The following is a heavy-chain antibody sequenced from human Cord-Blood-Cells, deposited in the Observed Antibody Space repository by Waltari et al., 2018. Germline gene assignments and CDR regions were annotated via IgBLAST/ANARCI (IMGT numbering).Heavy chain of an antibody. Sequence: QVQLVQSGAEVKKPRSSVKVSCKASGGTSSSYAITWVRLAPGQGLEWMGRIIPILGIANYAQKFQGRVTITADKSTSTAYMELSSLRSEDTAVYYCARDLKYSGYDAFDYWGQGTLVTVSS. V-gene: IGHV1-69*09. D-gene: IGHD5-12*01. CDR3: ARDLKYSGYDAFDY. CDR2: IIPILGIA. CDR1: GGTSSSYA. J-gene: IGHJ4*02.